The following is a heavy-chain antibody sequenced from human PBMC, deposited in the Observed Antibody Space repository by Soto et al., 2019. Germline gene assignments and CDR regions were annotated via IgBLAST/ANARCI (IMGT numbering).Heavy chain of an antibody. V-gene: IGHV2-5*02. D-gene: IGHD2-15*01. CDR2: IYWDDDK. J-gene: IGHJ4*02. Sequence: QITLRESGPTLVKPTQTLTLTCTFSGFSLSTSGVGVGWIRQPPGKALEWLALIYWDDDKRYSPSLNSRLTITKDISKNQVVLAMTNMDPADTATYYCAHSIAPLLFDCWGQGTLVNVSS. CDR3: AHSIAPLLFDC. CDR1: GFSLSTSGVG.